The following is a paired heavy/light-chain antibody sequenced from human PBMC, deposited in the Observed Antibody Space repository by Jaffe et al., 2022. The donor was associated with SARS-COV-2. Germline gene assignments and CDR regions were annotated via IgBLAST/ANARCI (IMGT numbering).Light chain of an antibody. CDR2: DVS. V-gene: IGLV2-14*01. CDR1: NSDVGGYNY. Sequence: QSALTQPASVSGSPGQSITISCTGTNSDVGGYNYVSWYQQHPGKAPKLMIYDVSNRPSGVSNRFSGSKSGNTASLTISVVQAEDEADYYCSSYASSTTLVFGTGTKVTVL. J-gene: IGLJ1*01. CDR3: SSYASSTTLV.
Heavy chain of an antibody. Sequence: EVRLLESGGGLVQPGGSLRLSCAASGFMFSSYAMSWVRQAPGKGLEWVSSFSGRGSSTYYYADSVRGRFTISRDNSKNTLYLQMNSLRVEDTAVYYCARGLERAYYYAMDVWGRGTTVTVSS. CDR2: FSGRGSST. D-gene: IGHD1-1*01. J-gene: IGHJ6*02. CDR1: GFMFSSYA. CDR3: ARGLERAYYYAMDV. V-gene: IGHV3-23*01.